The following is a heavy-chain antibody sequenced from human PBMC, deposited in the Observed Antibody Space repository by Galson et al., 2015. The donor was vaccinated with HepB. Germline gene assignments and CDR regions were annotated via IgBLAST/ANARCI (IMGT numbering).Heavy chain of an antibody. J-gene: IGHJ4*02. CDR2: ISYDGSNK. CDR1: GFTFSSYA. CDR3: ARGGPTVTWGLFDY. V-gene: IGHV3-30-3*01. Sequence: SLRLSCAASGFTFSSYAMHWVRQAPGKGLEWVAVISYDGSNKYYADSVKGRFTISRDNSKNTLYLQMNSLRAEDTAVYYCARGGPTVTWGLFDYWGQGTLVTVSS. D-gene: IGHD4-17*01.